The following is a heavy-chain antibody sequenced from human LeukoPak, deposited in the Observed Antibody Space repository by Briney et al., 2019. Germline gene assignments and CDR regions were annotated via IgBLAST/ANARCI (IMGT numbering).Heavy chain of an antibody. Sequence: PSETLSLTCTVSGGSISSYYWSWIRQPPGRGLEWIGYIYYSGSTNYNPSLKSRVTISVDTSKNQFSLKLSSVTAADTAVYYCARDFLGYCSGGSCHNNWFDPWGQGTLVTVSS. J-gene: IGHJ5*02. D-gene: IGHD2-15*01. V-gene: IGHV4-59*01. CDR2: IYYSGST. CDR1: GGSISSYY. CDR3: ARDFLGYCSGGSCHNNWFDP.